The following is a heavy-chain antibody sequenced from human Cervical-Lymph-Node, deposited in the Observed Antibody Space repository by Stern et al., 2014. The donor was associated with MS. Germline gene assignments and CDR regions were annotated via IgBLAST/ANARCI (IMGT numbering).Heavy chain of an antibody. D-gene: IGHD5-12*01. CDR3: ARSPATPSGYDRFDY. CDR1: GYLFDDYW. CDR2: IFPRDSNT. Sequence: EVQLVESGAEVKKPGESLKISCEASGYLFDDYWIGWVRQMSGRGLELVAIIFPRDSNTRYSPSVQGQGTISADKSISTAYLPRRSLKASDPPMFSCARSPATPSGYDRFDYWGQGALVTVSS. V-gene: IGHV5-51*03. J-gene: IGHJ4*02.